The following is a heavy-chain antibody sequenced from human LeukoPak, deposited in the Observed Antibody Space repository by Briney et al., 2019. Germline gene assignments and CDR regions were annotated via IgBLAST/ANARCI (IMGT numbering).Heavy chain of an antibody. D-gene: IGHD3-3*01. J-gene: IGHJ5*02. CDR1: GGSISSGSYY. V-gene: IGHV4-61*02. Sequence: SQTLSLTCTVSGGSISSGSYYWSWIRQPAGKGLEWIGRIYTSGSTNYNPSLKSRVTISVDTSKNQFSLKLSSVTAADTAVYYCARVHYDFWSPSPWFDPWGQGTLVTVSS. CDR2: IYTSGST. CDR3: ARVHYDFWSPSPWFDP.